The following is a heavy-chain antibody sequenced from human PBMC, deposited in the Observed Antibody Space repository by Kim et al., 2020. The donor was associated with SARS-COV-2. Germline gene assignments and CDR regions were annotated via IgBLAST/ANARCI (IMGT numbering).Heavy chain of an antibody. Sequence: SETLSLTCAVYGGSFSGYYWSWIRQPPGKGLEWIGEINHSGSTNYNPSLKSRVTISVDTSKNQFSLKLSSVTAADTAVYYCARGRGGTTVVTLGLGYYYYSGMDVWGHGTTVTVSS. J-gene: IGHJ6*02. CDR1: GGSFSGYY. D-gene: IGHD4-17*01. V-gene: IGHV4-34*01. CDR2: INHSGST. CDR3: ARGRGGTTVVTLGLGYYYYSGMDV.